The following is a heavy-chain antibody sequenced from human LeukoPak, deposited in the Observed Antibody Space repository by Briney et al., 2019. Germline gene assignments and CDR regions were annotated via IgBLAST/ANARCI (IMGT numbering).Heavy chain of an antibody. V-gene: IGHV1-2*06. CDR2: SNPNSGGT. D-gene: IGHD5-18*01. CDR1: GYTFTGYY. J-gene: IGHJ4*02. Sequence: ASVKVSCKASGYTFTGYYMHWVRQAPGQGLEWMGRSNPNSGGTNNAQKFQGRVTMTRDTSISTAYMELSRRRSDDTAVYYCARGGDTAMALDYWGQGTLVTVSS. CDR3: ARGGDTAMALDY.